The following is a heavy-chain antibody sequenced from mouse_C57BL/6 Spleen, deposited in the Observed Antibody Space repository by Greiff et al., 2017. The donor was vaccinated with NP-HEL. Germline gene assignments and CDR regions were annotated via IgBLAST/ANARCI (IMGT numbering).Heavy chain of an antibody. D-gene: IGHD1-1*01. CDR3: AREGYYGSSPYFDY. Sequence: QVQLKEPGAELVRPGTSVKMSCKASGYTFTNYWIGWAKQRPGHGLEWIGDIYPGGGYTNYNEKFKGKATLTADKSSSTAYMQFSSLTSEDSAIYYCAREGYYGSSPYFDYWGQGTTLTVSS. CDR2: IYPGGGYT. J-gene: IGHJ2*01. V-gene: IGHV1-63*01. CDR1: GYTFTNYW.